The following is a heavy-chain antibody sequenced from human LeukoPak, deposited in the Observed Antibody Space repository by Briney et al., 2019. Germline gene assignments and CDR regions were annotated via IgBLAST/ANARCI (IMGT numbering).Heavy chain of an antibody. D-gene: IGHD1-26*01. Sequence: PGGSLRLSCAASGFTFSSYGMNWVRQAPGKGLEWVSFISSSSSYINYADSVKGRFTISRDNAKKSLYLQMNSLRAEDTAVYYCARLCIVGTKSAFDIWGQGTMVTVSS. V-gene: IGHV3-21*01. CDR1: GFTFSSYG. CDR2: ISSSSSYI. CDR3: ARLCIVGTKSAFDI. J-gene: IGHJ3*02.